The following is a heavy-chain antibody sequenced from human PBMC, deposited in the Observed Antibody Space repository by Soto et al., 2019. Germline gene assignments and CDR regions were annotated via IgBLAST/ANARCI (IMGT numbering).Heavy chain of an antibody. V-gene: IGHV1-46*03. J-gene: IGHJ4*02. CDR1: GYTFTSYY. D-gene: IGHD6-6*01. CDR2: INPSGGST. Sequence: ASVKVSCKASGYTFTSYYMHWVRQAPGQGLEWMGIINPSGGSTSYAQKFQGRVTMTRDTSTSTVYMELSSLRSEDTAVYYCVMNEYSSSSYQGQGEGYWGQGTLVTVSS. CDR3: VMNEYSSSSYQGQGEGY.